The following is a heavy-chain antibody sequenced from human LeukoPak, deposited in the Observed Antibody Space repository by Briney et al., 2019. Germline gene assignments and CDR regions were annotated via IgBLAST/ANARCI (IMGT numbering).Heavy chain of an antibody. CDR2: ISAYNGNT. CDR1: GYTFTSYG. V-gene: IGHV1-18*01. Sequence: ASVKVSCKASGYTFTSYGISWVRQAPGQGLEWVGWISAYNGNTNYAQKLQGRVTMTTDTSTSTAYMELRSLRSDDTAVYYCAGDSSSWYRWFDPWGQGTLVTVSS. CDR3: AGDSSSWYRWFDP. J-gene: IGHJ5*02. D-gene: IGHD6-13*01.